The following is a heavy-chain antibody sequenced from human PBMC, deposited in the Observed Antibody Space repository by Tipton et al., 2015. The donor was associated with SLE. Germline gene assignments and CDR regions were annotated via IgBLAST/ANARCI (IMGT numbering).Heavy chain of an antibody. CDR3: ARAGAGYYYYSYMDV. Sequence: TLSLTCTVSGGSISSSSYYWSWIRQPPGKGLEWIGYIYYSGSTNYNPSLKSRVTISVDTSKDQFSLKLSSVTAADTAVYYCARAGAGYYYYSYMDVWGKGTTLTVSS. V-gene: IGHV4-61*01. J-gene: IGHJ6*03. CDR2: IYYSGST. CDR1: GGSISSSSYY.